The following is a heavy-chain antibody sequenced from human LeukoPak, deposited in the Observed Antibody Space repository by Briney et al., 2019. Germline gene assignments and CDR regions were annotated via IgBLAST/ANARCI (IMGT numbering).Heavy chain of an antibody. Sequence: GGPLRLSCAASGFTVSSNYMSWVRQAPGKGLEWVSVIYSGGSTHYADSVKGRFTISRDNSKNTLYLQMNSLRAEDTAVYYCASSWTYCGGDCDPGFDYWGQGTLVTVSS. CDR3: ASSWTYCGGDCDPGFDY. CDR1: GFTVSSNY. V-gene: IGHV3-53*01. D-gene: IGHD2-21*02. CDR2: IYSGGST. J-gene: IGHJ4*02.